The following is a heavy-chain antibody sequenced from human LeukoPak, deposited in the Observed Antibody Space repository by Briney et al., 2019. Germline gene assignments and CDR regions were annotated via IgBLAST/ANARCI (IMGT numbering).Heavy chain of an antibody. V-gene: IGHV1-46*01. CDR1: GYTFTSYH. CDR3: ARERKRLADYYYYGMDV. J-gene: IGHJ6*02. CDR2: INPSGGST. Sequence: GASVKVSCKASGYTFTSYHIHWVRQAPGQGLEWMGIINPSGGSTSYAQKFQGRVTMTRDTSTSTVYMELSSLRSEDTAVYYCARERKRLADYYYYGMDVWGQGTTVTVSS.